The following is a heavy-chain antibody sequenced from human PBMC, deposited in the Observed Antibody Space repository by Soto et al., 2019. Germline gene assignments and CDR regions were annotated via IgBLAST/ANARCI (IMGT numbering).Heavy chain of an antibody. CDR3: ARERYQVLSDGMDV. J-gene: IGHJ6*02. D-gene: IGHD2-8*01. CDR1: GYSFTSYW. V-gene: IGHV5-10-1*01. Sequence: PGESLKISCKGSGYSFTSYWISWVRQMPGKGLEWMGRIDPSESYTNYSPSFQGHVTISADKSISTAYLQWSSLKASDTAIYYCARERYQVLSDGMDVWGQGTSVTVSS. CDR2: IDPSESYT.